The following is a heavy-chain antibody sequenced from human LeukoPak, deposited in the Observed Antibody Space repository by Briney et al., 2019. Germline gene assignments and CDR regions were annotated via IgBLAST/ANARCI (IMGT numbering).Heavy chain of an antibody. D-gene: IGHD2-21*02. CDR1: GYTFTSYG. J-gene: IGHJ4*02. Sequence: ASVKVSCKASGYTFTSYGISWVRQAPGQGLEWMGWISVYNGNTNYAQKLQGRVTMTTDTSTSTAYMELRSLRSDDAAVYYCARDGIADCGGDCYHIFDYWGQGTLVTVSS. CDR2: ISVYNGNT. V-gene: IGHV1-18*04. CDR3: ARDGIADCGGDCYHIFDY.